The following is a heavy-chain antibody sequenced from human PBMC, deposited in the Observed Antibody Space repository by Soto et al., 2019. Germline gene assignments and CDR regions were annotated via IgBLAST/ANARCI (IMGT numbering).Heavy chain of an antibody. CDR2: IYWDDDK. CDR3: AHRAGIQGNWNGGDFDF. Sequence: QITLKESGPTRVKPTQTLTLTCTFSGFSLSTSGVGVGWIRQPPGKALARHELIYWDDDKRYRPSLKRRLTIPKNTTKSQVILTMPNMDPVDTDTYYCAHRAGIQGNWNGGDFDFWGQGALVTVSS. V-gene: IGHV2-5*02. D-gene: IGHD1-1*01. CDR1: GFSLSTSGVG. J-gene: IGHJ4*02.